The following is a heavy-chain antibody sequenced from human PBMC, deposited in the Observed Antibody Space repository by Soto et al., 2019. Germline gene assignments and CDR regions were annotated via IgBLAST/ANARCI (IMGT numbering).Heavy chain of an antibody. CDR3: ASDYGRALTQGYYFFK. D-gene: IGHD3-10*01. J-gene: IGHJ4*02. CDR1: GFTFSHYA. V-gene: IGHV3-30*04. CDR2: ISDDGRNK. Sequence: GGSLSLSCAASGFTFSHYAMHWVRQTPGRGLEWVTIISDDGRNKDYAGSVKGRFTISRDNSNNIVHLQMNSLRPEDTAVYYCASDYGRALTQGYYFFKWGQGTLVTVSS.